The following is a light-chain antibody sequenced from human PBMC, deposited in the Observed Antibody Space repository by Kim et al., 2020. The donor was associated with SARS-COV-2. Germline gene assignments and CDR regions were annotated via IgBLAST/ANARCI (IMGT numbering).Light chain of an antibody. CDR1: QSISSY. J-gene: IGKJ2*01. CDR3: QQTYSTPPYT. V-gene: IGKV1-39*01. CDR2: AAN. Sequence: DIQMTQSPSSLSASVGDRVTITCRASQSISSYLNWYQQKPGEAPRLLIYAANSLQSGVPSRFSGSGYGTTFFLTISSLQPEDFASYYCQQTYSTPPYTFGQGTKLEI.